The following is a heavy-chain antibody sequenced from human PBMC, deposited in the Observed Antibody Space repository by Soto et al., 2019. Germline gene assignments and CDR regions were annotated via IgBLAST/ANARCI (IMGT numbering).Heavy chain of an antibody. V-gene: IGHV6-1*01. CDR1: AYRASITSSA. CDR3: ARDLSYRFDY. D-gene: IGHD2-2*01. CDR2: TYYMSKWYN. Sequence: SRPLALTDSNGAYRASITSSACTRIRQSPSRGLEWLGRTYYMSKWYNDYAVSVKSRITINPDTSKNPFSLQLNSVTPEDTAVYYCARDLSYRFDYWGQGTLVT. J-gene: IGHJ4*02.